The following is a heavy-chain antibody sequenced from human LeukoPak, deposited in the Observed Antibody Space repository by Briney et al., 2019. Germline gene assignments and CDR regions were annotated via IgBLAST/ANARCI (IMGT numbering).Heavy chain of an antibody. V-gene: IGHV1-69*05. J-gene: IGHJ4*02. CDR1: GGTFSSCA. CDR2: IIPIFGTA. D-gene: IGHD6-19*01. CDR3: ARGLRWAGTFDY. Sequence: SVKVSCKASGGTFSSCAISWVRQAPGQGLEWMGRIIPIFGTANYAQKFQGRVTITTDESTSTAYMELSSLRSEDTAVYYCARGLRWAGTFDYWGQGTLVTVSS.